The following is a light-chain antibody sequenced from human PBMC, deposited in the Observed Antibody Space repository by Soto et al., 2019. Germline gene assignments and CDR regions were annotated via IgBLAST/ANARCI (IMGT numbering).Light chain of an antibody. CDR2: AAS. V-gene: IGKV1-39*01. J-gene: IGKJ1*01. CDR1: QSISSY. CDR3: QQSYSTQT. Sequence: DIQMTQSPSSLSASVGDRVTITCRASQSISSYLNWYQQKPGKAPKLLIYAASSLQSGVPSRFSGSGSRTDFTLTISSLQPEDFATYYYQQSYSTQTFGQGTKVQIK.